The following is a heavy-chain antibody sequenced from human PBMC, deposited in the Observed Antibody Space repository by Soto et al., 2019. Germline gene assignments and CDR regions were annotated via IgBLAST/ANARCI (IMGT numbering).Heavy chain of an antibody. CDR3: ARTYYDFWSGNNGFDP. V-gene: IGHV4-39*01. J-gene: IGHJ5*02. CDR1: GGSISSSSYY. Sequence: SETLSLTCTVSGGSISSSSYYWGWIRQPPGKGLEWIGSIYYSGSTYYNPSLKSRVTISVDTSKNQFSLKLSSVTAADTAVYYCARTYYDFWSGNNGFDPWGQGTLVTVSS. D-gene: IGHD3-3*01. CDR2: IYYSGST.